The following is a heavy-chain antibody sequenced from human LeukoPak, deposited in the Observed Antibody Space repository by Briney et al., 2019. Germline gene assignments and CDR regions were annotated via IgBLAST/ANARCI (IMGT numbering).Heavy chain of an antibody. V-gene: IGHV3-23*01. Sequence: GGSLRLSCAASGFTFSSYAMSWVRQAPGKGLEWVSAISGSGGSTYYADSVKGRFTISRDNSKHTLYLQMNSLRAEDTAVYYCAKDRYGYDDPTYFDYWGQGTLVTVSS. D-gene: IGHD5-18*01. CDR2: ISGSGGST. CDR1: GFTFSSYA. CDR3: AKDRYGYDDPTYFDY. J-gene: IGHJ4*02.